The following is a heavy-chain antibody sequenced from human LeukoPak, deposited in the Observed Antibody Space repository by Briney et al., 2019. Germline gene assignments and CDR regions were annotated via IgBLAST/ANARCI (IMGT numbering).Heavy chain of an antibody. D-gene: IGHD3-9*01. CDR3: TRDAALSFDL. J-gene: IGHJ1*01. CDR2: IQNAETT. Sequence: GRSLRLSCAASGFTFSSYGMHWVRQAPGKGLEWVSFIQNAETTDYADSVKGRFTISRDNAKNTLYLQMNSLRAEDTAVYYCTRDAALSFDLWGQGTLVTVPS. V-gene: IGHV3-66*01. CDR1: GFTFSSYG.